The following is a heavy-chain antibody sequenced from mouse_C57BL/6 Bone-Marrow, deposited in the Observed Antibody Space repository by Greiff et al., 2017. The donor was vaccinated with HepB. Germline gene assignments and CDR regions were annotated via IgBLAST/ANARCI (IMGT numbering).Heavy chain of an antibody. CDR3: ARGGIYYDYDKGYFDY. D-gene: IGHD2-4*01. V-gene: IGHV1-64*01. CDR1: GYTFTSYW. CDR2: IHPNSGST. J-gene: IGHJ2*01. Sequence: VQLQQPGAELVKPGASVKLSCKASGYTFTSYWMHWVKQRPGQGLEWIGMIHPNSGSTNYNEKFKSKATLTVDKSSSTAYMQLSSLTSEDSAVYYCARGGIYYDYDKGYFDYWGQGTTLTVSS.